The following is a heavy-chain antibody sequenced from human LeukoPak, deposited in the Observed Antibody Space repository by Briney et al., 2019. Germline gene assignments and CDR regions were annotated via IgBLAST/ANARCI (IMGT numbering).Heavy chain of an antibody. D-gene: IGHD1-1*01. CDR2: IIPIFGTA. CDR3: ARALSQLGKFDP. CDR1: GYTFTGYY. Sequence: GASVKVSCKASGYTFTGYYMHWVRQAPGQGLEWMGGIIPIFGTANYAQKFQGRVTITTDESTSTAYMELSSLRSEDTAVYYCARALSQLGKFDPWGQGTLVTVSS. J-gene: IGHJ5*02. V-gene: IGHV1-69*05.